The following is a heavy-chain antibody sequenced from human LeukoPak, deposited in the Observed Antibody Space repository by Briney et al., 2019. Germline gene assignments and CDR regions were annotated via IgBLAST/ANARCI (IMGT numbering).Heavy chain of an antibody. Sequence: GGSLRLSCAASGFTFSSYAMSWVRQAPGKGLEWVSAISGSGGSTYYADSVKGRFTISRDNSKNKLYLQMNSLRAEDTAVYYCAKDWSDIAVVPATIPWFDPWGQGTLVTVSS. CDR2: ISGSGGST. J-gene: IGHJ5*02. D-gene: IGHD2-2*02. V-gene: IGHV3-23*01. CDR1: GFTFSSYA. CDR3: AKDWSDIAVVPATIPWFDP.